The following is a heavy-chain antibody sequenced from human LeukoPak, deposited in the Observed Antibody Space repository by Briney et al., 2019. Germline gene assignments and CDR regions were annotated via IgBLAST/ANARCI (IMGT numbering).Heavy chain of an antibody. D-gene: IGHD3-22*01. CDR1: GYSFTSYW. J-gene: IGHJ3*02. V-gene: IGHV5-51*01. Sequence: GESLKISCKGSGYSFTSYWIGWVRQMPGKGLEWMGIIYPGDSDTRYSSSFQGQVTISADKSSSTAYLQWSSLKASDTAMYYCASSRIIMIVDAFDIWGQGTMVTVSS. CDR3: ASSRIIMIVDAFDI. CDR2: IYPGDSDT.